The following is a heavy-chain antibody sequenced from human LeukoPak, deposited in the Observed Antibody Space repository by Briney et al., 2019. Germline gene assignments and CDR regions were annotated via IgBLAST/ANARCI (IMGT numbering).Heavy chain of an antibody. J-gene: IGHJ5*02. CDR1: GGSISSGGYY. Sequence: SQTLSLTCTVSGGSISSGGYYWSWIRQPPGKGLEWIGYIYHSGSTHYNPSLKSRVTISVDTSKNQFSLKLSSVTAADTAVYYCARVGCSGGSCLPGLLVWFDPWGQGTLVTVSS. D-gene: IGHD2-15*01. CDR3: ARVGCSGGSCLPGLLVWFDP. CDR2: IYHSGST. V-gene: IGHV4-30-2*01.